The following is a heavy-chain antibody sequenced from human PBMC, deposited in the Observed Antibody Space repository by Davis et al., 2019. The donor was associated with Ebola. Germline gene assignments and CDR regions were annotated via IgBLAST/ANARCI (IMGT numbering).Heavy chain of an antibody. D-gene: IGHD1-1*01. CDR3: ARKNGTYLKTHFDY. V-gene: IGHV4-30-2*01. J-gene: IGHJ4*02. CDR1: GSSITSDTNS. Sequence: PSETLSLTCAISGSSITSDTNSWSWLRQPTAEGPEWIGFISHTGSTDYSPSLRSRVTMSVDKSSNQFSLRLSSVTAADTAVYFCARKNGTYLKTHFDYWGQGMLVTVSS. CDR2: ISHTGST.